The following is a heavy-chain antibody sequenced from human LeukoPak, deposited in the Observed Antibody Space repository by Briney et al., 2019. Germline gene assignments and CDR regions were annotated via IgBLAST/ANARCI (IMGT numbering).Heavy chain of an antibody. V-gene: IGHV3-53*01. CDR1: GFTVSSNY. CDR3: ARPYSRRDNPFDP. D-gene: IGHD6-13*01. CDR2: IYSGGST. Sequence: GGSLRLSCAVSGFTVSSNYMSWVRQAPGKGLEWVSVIYSGGSTYYADSVKGRFTISRDNSKNTLYLQMNSLRAEDTAVYYCARPYSRRDNPFDPWGQGTLVTVSS. J-gene: IGHJ5*02.